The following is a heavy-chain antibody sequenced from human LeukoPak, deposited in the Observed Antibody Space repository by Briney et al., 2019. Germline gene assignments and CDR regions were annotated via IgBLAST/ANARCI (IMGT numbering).Heavy chain of an antibody. D-gene: IGHD4/OR15-4a*01. Sequence: GGSLRLSCAASGFTFSDYYMSWIRQAPGKGLEWVSYISSSGSTIYYADSVRGRFTISRDNAKSTLYLQMNSLRPEDTALYYCVRDLRTDYAFDSWGQGTLVTVSS. V-gene: IGHV3-11*01. CDR2: ISSSGSTI. CDR1: GFTFSDYY. J-gene: IGHJ4*02. CDR3: VRDLRTDYAFDS.